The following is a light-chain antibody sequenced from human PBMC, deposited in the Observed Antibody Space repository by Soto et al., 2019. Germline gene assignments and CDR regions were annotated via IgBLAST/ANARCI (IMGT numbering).Light chain of an antibody. CDR1: QSVDSSY. Sequence: EIVLTQSPDTLSLTPGERATLSCGASQSVDSSYVAWYQQKPGLAPRLLMFDASSRANGIPDRFRGSGSGTGFTLTISSLEPEDFAVYHCQQYSSSLWTFGQGTKVEIK. J-gene: IGKJ1*01. V-gene: IGKV3D-20*01. CDR2: DAS. CDR3: QQYSSSLWT.